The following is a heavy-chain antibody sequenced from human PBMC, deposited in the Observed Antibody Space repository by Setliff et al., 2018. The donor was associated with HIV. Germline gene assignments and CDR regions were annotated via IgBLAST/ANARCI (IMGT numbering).Heavy chain of an antibody. CDR1: GGSISNSRYY. CDR3: AGVRAAEFLYYFDY. J-gene: IGHJ4*02. D-gene: IGHD3-10*01. Sequence: SETLSLTCTVSGGSISNSRYYWSWIRQPPGKGLEWIGSIYYSGSTYYNPSLKSRVTISIDKSKNQFSLKLSSVTAADTAVYYCAGVRAAEFLYYFDYWGQGTLVTVSS. V-gene: IGHV4-39*07. CDR2: IYYSGST.